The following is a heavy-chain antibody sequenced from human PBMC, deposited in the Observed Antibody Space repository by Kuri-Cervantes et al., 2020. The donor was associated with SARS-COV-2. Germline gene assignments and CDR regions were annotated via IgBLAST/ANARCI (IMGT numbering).Heavy chain of an antibody. Sequence: APVKVSCKASGYTFTGYYMRWVRQAPGQGLEWMGWINPNSGGTNYAQKFQGRVTMTRDTSISTAYMELSRLRSDDTAVYYCASFYSSSWYVFDYWGQGTLVTVSS. CDR3: ASFYSSSWYVFDY. D-gene: IGHD6-13*01. J-gene: IGHJ4*02. CDR2: INPNSGGT. CDR1: GYTFTGYY. V-gene: IGHV1-2*02.